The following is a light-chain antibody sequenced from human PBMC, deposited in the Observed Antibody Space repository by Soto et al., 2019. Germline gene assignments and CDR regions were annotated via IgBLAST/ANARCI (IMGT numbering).Light chain of an antibody. CDR3: HQRQYWPPIT. V-gene: IGKV3-11*01. CDR1: QSVSSY. Sequence: IVWTQPPGTLSLSTGERATLSCRASQSVSSYLAWYQQKPGQAPRLLIYDASNRATGIPARFSGSGSGTDFTLTISSLEPEDFAVYYCHQRQYWPPITFGQGTRLEIK. CDR2: DAS. J-gene: IGKJ5*01.